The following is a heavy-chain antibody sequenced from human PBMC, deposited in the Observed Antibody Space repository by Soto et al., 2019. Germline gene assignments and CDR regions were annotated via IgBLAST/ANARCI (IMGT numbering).Heavy chain of an antibody. CDR1: GGSISSYY. Sequence: PSETLSLTCTVSGGSISSYYWSWIRQPPGKGLEWIGYIYYSGSTNYNPSLKSRVTISVDTSKNQFSLKLSSVTAADTAVYYCARGYSGYDLDYYYYYMDVWGKGTTVT. J-gene: IGHJ6*03. CDR3: ARGYSGYDLDYYYYYMDV. CDR2: IYYSGST. V-gene: IGHV4-59*01. D-gene: IGHD5-12*01.